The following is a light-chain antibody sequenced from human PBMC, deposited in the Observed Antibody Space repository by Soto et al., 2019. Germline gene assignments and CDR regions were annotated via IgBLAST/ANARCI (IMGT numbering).Light chain of an antibody. CDR1: ESVSRN. CDR3: QQYGSSGT. CDR2: GAS. V-gene: IGKV3-20*01. J-gene: IGKJ1*01. Sequence: SQSAATLSVSPGERATLSCRASESVSRNLAWYQQKPGQAPRLLIYGASNRATGIPDRFSGSGSGTDFTLTISRLEPEDFAVYYCQQYGSSGTFGQGTKVDIK.